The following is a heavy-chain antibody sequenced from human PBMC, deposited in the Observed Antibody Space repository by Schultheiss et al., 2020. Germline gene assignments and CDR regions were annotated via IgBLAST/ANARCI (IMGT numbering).Heavy chain of an antibody. CDR1: GFTFSSYS. CDR3: ARARGYSYDLDY. CDR2: ISGSGGST. Sequence: GGSLRLSCAASGFTFSSYSMNWVRQAPGKGLEWVSAISGSGGSTYYADSVKGRFTISRDNSKNSLYLQMNSLRAEDTAVYYCARARGYSYDLDYWGQGTLVTVSS. D-gene: IGHD5-18*01. V-gene: IGHV3-23*01. J-gene: IGHJ4*02.